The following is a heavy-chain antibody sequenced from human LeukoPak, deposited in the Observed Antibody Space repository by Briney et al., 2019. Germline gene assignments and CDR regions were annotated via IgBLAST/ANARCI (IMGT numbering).Heavy chain of an antibody. Sequence: PSETLSLTCTVSGGSISSGGYYWSWIRQHPGKGLEWIGYIYYSGSTYYNPSLKSRVTISVDTSKNQFSLKLSSVTAADTAVYYCARSDCSSTSCYSAANAFDIWGQGTMVTVSS. D-gene: IGHD2-2*01. CDR3: ARSDCSSTSCYSAANAFDI. CDR2: IYYSGST. CDR1: GGSISSGGYY. J-gene: IGHJ3*02. V-gene: IGHV4-31*03.